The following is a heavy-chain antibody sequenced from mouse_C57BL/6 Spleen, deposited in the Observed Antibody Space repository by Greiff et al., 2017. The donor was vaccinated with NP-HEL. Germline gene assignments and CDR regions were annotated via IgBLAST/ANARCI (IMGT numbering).Heavy chain of an antibody. CDR2: INPSSGYT. V-gene: IGHV1-7*01. CDR3: ARYAMDY. Sequence: QVQLKQSGAELAKPGASVKLSCKASGYTFTSYWMHWVKQRPGQGLEWIGYINPSSGYTKYNQKFKDQATLTADKSSSTAYMQLSSLTYEDSAVYDCARYAMDYWGQGTSVTVSS. CDR1: GYTFTSYW. J-gene: IGHJ4*01.